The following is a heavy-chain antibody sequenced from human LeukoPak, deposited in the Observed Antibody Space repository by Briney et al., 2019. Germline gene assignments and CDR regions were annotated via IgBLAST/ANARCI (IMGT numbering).Heavy chain of an antibody. Sequence: GRSLRLSCAASGFTFSSYGMHWVRQAPGKGLEWVAVISYDGSNKYYADSVKGRFTISRDNSKNTLYLQMNSLRAEDTAVYYCARGLPAADFWGQGTLVTVSS. CDR2: ISYDGSNK. J-gene: IGHJ4*02. V-gene: IGHV3-30*03. CDR1: GFTFSSYG. CDR3: ARGLPAADF. D-gene: IGHD2-2*01.